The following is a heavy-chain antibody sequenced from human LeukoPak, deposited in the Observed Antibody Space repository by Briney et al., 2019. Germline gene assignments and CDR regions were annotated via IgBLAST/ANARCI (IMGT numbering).Heavy chain of an antibody. J-gene: IGHJ3*02. CDR1: GGSISSGTYY. Sequence: PSETLSLTCTVSGGSISSGTYYWGWIRQPPGKGLEWIASVSYSGNTYYNPSLKSRVTISVDTSKNQFSLKLSSVTAADTAVYYCARPYSSTWIDAFNIRGQGTMVTVSS. D-gene: IGHD6-13*01. V-gene: IGHV4-39*01. CDR3: ARPYSSTWIDAFNI. CDR2: VSYSGNT.